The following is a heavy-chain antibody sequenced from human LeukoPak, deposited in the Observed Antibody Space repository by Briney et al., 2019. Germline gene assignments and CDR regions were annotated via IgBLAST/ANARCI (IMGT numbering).Heavy chain of an antibody. CDR1: GGSISSYY. CDR2: IYTSGST. V-gene: IGHV4-4*07. D-gene: IGHD3-22*01. CDR3: ARVSKINYYDSSGYYDMDAFDI. Sequence: SETLSLTCTVSGGSISSYYWSWIRQPAGKGLEWIGRIYTSGSTNYNPSLKSRVTISVDTSKNQFSLKLSSVTAADTAVYYCARVSKINYYDSSGYYDMDAFDIWGQGTMVTVSS. J-gene: IGHJ3*02.